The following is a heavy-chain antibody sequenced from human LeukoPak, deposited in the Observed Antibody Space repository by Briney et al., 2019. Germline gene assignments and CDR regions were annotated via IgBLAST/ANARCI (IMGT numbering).Heavy chain of an antibody. CDR2: ISSTGNTL. CDR1: GFTFNNYE. V-gene: IGHV3-48*03. J-gene: IGHJ6*03. D-gene: IGHD3-3*01. Sequence: GGSLRLSCAASGFTFNNYEMNWVRQTPGKGLEWIAYISSTGNTLYYVDSVKGRFTISRDNAKNSLYLQMNSLRAEDTAVYYCAKDRYDFWSGYGYMDVWGKGTTVTVSS. CDR3: AKDRYDFWSGYGYMDV.